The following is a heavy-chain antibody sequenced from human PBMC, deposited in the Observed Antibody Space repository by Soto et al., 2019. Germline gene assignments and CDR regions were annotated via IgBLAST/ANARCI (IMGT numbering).Heavy chain of an antibody. CDR3: ARQYCSGGTCHDY. CDR2: ISGSPAYI. J-gene: IGHJ4*02. CDR1: GLTFSTYN. Sequence: GGSLRLSCAASGLTFSTYNMNWVRQAPGKGLEWVSSISGSPAYIFYADSVKGRFTISRDNAKNSLYLQMNNLRAEDTAVYYCARQYCSGGTCHDYWGQGTLVTVSS. V-gene: IGHV3-21*01. D-gene: IGHD2-15*01.